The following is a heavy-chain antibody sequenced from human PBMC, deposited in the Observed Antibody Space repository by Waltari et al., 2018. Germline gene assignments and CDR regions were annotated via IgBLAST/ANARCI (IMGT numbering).Heavy chain of an antibody. Sequence: EVQLVESGGGLVQPGGSLGLSCVTSGFTFSSYWMHWVRQVPGKGLVWVSRINGDGSTTIYADSVKGRFTISRDNAKNTLYLQMNSLRADDTSVYYCARAQLTMARNLDLWGRGTLVSVCS. CDR2: INGDGSTT. J-gene: IGHJ2*01. D-gene: IGHD3-10*01. CDR3: ARAQLTMARNLDL. V-gene: IGHV3-74*01. CDR1: GFTFSSYW.